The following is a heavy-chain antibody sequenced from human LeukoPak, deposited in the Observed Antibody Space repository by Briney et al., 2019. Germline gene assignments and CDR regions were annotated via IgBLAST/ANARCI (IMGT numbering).Heavy chain of an antibody. V-gene: IGHV1-2*02. J-gene: IGHJ4*01. CDR2: VNPNSGVT. Sequence: ASVKVSCKASGYTFIGYYIHWVRQAPGQGLEWMGSVNPNSGVTDHAQKFQGRITMTGDTSISTAYMELNRLTSDDTAVYYCARDTGFPFFDFWGHGALVTVSS. CDR1: GYTFIGYY. CDR3: ARDTGFPFFDF.